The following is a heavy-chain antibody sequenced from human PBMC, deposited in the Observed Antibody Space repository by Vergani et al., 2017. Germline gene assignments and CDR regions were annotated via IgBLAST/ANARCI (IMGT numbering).Heavy chain of an antibody. CDR2: IYSGGST. D-gene: IGHD1-26*01. J-gene: IGHJ3*02. CDR1: GFTVSSNY. V-gene: IGHV3-66*01. Sequence: VQLVESGGGVVQPGRSLRLSCAASGFTVSSNYMSWVRQAPGKGLEWVSVIYSGGSTYYADSVKGRFTISRDNSKNTLYLQMNSLRAEDTAVYYCASEAGAIGYGAFDIWGQGTMVTVSS. CDR3: ASEAGAIGYGAFDI.